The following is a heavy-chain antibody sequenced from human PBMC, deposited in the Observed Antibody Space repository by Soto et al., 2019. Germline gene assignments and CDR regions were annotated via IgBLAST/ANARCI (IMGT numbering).Heavy chain of an antibody. J-gene: IGHJ6*02. Sequence: ESGGGLVQPGRSLRLSCAASGFTFDDYAMHWVRQAPGKGLEWVSGISWNSGSIGYAESVKGRFTISRDNAKNSLYLQMNSLRAEDTALYYCAKGDSSSFYYGMDVWGQGTTVTVSS. V-gene: IGHV3-9*01. CDR3: AKGDSSSFYYGMDV. CDR2: ISWNSGSI. D-gene: IGHD6-13*01. CDR1: GFTFDDYA.